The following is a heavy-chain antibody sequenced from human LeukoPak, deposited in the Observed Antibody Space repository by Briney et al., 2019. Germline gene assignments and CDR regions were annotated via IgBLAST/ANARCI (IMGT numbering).Heavy chain of an antibody. D-gene: IGHD6-6*01. J-gene: IGHJ4*02. V-gene: IGHV3-74*01. CDR1: GFTLSSYW. Sequence: GGSLRLSCAASGFTLSSYWMHWVRQAPGKGLVWVSRIKSDGSSTSYADSVKGRFTISRDNAKNTLYLQMNSLRAEDTAVYYCAKSTSPYSSSSYFDYWGQGTLVTVSS. CDR2: IKSDGSST. CDR3: AKSTSPYSSSSYFDY.